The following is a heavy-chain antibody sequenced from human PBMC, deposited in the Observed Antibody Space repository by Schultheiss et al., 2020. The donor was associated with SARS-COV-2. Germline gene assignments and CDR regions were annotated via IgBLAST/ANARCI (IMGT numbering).Heavy chain of an antibody. J-gene: IGHJ3*01. CDR3: ARLYSPSGLGQDDALGV. V-gene: IGHV3-74*03. CDR1: GFTLGTYW. CDR2: INSDGSRR. D-gene: IGHD5-12*01. Sequence: GESLKISCVASGFTLGTYWMHWVRQAPGKRPLWVSRINSDGSRREVADSVEGRFTMSRDNGKNTVYLQMNSLRAEDTAVYYCARLYSPSGLGQDDALGVWGQGTMVTVSS.